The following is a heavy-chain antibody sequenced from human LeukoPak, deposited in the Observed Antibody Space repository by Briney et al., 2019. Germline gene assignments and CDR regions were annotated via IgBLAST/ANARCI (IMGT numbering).Heavy chain of an antibody. D-gene: IGHD5-18*01. Sequence: GSSVKVSCKASGGTFSSYAISWVRQAPGQGLEWMGWINPNSGGTNYAQKFQGRVTMTRDTSISTAYMELSRLGSDDTAVYYCARDVAVDTAMDPLYYYYYYMDVWGKGTTVTVSS. CDR1: GGTFSSYA. CDR2: INPNSGGT. CDR3: ARDVAVDTAMDPLYYYYYYMDV. V-gene: IGHV1-2*02. J-gene: IGHJ6*03.